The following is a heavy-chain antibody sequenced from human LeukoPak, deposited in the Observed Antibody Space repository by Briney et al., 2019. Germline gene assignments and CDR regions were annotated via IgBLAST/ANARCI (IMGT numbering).Heavy chain of an antibody. CDR1: GYTFTSYG. Sequence: ASVKVSCKPSGYTFTSYGISWVRQAPGQGLEWMGWISAYNGNTNYAQKLQGRVTMTTDTSTSTAYMELRSLRSDDTSVYYCARDSDYSYYFDYWGQGTLVTVSS. D-gene: IGHD4-11*01. V-gene: IGHV1-18*01. J-gene: IGHJ4*02. CDR3: ARDSDYSYYFDY. CDR2: ISAYNGNT.